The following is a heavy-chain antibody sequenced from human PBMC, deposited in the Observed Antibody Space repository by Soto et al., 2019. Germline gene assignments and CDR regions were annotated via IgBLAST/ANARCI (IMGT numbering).Heavy chain of an antibody. V-gene: IGHV3-21*01. CDR1: GFTFSSYS. J-gene: IGHJ6*03. CDR3: ARVEYSSSSISFYYYMDV. D-gene: IGHD6-6*01. Sequence: EVQLVESGGGLVKPGGSLRLSCAASGFTFSSYSMNWVRQAPGKGLEWVSSISSSSSYIYYADSVKGRFTISRDNAKNSLYLQMNSLRAEDMAVYYCARVEYSSSSISFYYYMDVWGKGTTVTVSS. CDR2: ISSSSSYI.